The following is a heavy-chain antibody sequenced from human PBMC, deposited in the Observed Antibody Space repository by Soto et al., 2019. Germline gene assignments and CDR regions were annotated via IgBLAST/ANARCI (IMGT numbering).Heavy chain of an antibody. D-gene: IGHD2-2*02. CDR1: GGTFSSYA. CDR3: ARNENQLLYSTEYNWFDP. V-gene: IGHV1-69*13. J-gene: IGHJ5*02. Sequence: SVKVSCKASGGTFSSYAISWVRQAPGQGLEWMGGIIPIFGTANYAQKFQGRVTITADESTSTAYMELSSLRSEDTAVYYCARNENQLLYSTEYNWFDPWGQGTLVTVSS. CDR2: IIPIFGTA.